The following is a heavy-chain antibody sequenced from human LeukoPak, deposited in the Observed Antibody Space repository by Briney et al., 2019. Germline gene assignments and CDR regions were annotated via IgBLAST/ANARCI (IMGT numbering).Heavy chain of an antibody. D-gene: IGHD3-22*01. J-gene: IGHJ5*02. V-gene: IGHV4-39*01. CDR1: GGSISSSSYY. CDR3: ARSLRGTTYYYDSSYNWFDP. CDR2: IYYSGST. Sequence: SETLSLTCTVSGGSISSSSYYWGWIRQPPGKGLEWIGSIYYSGSTYYNPSLKSRVTISVDTSKNQFSLKLSSVTAADTAVYYCARSLRGTTYYYDSSYNWFDPWGQGTLVTVSS.